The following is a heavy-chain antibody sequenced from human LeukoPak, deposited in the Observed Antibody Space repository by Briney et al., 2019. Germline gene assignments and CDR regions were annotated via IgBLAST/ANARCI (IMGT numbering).Heavy chain of an antibody. D-gene: IGHD2-2*01. J-gene: IGHJ6*03. CDR1: GGSFSGYY. Sequence: PSXXXXXXCAXYGGSFSGYYWSWIRQPPGKGLEWIGEINHSGSTNYNPSLKSRVTISVDTSKKQFSLKQRSVDAAEPAVYYCARGISVVPAAPYYYYYYYMDVWGKGTTVTVSS. V-gene: IGHV4-34*01. CDR3: ARGISVVPAAPYYYYYYYMDV. CDR2: INHSGST.